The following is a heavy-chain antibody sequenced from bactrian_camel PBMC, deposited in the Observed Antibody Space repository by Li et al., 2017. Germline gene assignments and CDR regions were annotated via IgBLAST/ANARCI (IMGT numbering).Heavy chain of an antibody. CDR3: AADPVCDSGLGWSPDEYNF. J-gene: IGHJ4*01. V-gene: IGHV3S55*01. CDR2: ISVGGRT. CDR1: EYTNRREV. D-gene: IGHD1*01. Sequence: VQLVESGGGSVQAGGSLRLACAASPSEYTNRREVMGWFRQPPGKEREGVAAISVGGRTYYGDSVKGRFTVSRDNAKDTAYLQMNSLTPEDTAMYYCAADPVCDSGLGWSPDEYNFVGQGTQVTVS.